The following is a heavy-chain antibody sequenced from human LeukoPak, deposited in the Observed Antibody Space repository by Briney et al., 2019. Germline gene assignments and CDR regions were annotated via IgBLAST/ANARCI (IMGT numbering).Heavy chain of an antibody. J-gene: IGHJ6*02. CDR2: ISSSSSTI. Sequence: GGSLRLSCAASGFTFSSYSMNWVRQAPGKGLEWVSYISSSSSTIYYADSVKGRLTISRDNAKNSLYLQMNSLRDEDTAVYYCATNRRPVWYGMDVWGQGTTVTVSS. V-gene: IGHV3-48*02. CDR3: ATNRRPVWYGMDV. CDR1: GFTFSSYS.